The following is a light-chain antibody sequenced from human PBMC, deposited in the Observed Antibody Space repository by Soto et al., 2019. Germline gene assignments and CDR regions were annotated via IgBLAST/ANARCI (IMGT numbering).Light chain of an antibody. CDR1: SSDVGGYNY. J-gene: IGLJ2*01. Sequence: QSALTQPASVSGSPGQSITISCTGTSSDVGGYNYVSWYQQHPGKAPKLMIYEVSYRPSGVSNRFSGSKSGNTASLTISGLQAEDEADYYCSSYTSTNTPVVFGGGTKLTVL. V-gene: IGLV2-14*01. CDR2: EVS. CDR3: SSYTSTNTPVV.